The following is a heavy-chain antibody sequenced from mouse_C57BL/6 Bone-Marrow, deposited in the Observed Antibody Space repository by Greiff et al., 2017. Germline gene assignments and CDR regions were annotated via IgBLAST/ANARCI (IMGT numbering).Heavy chain of an antibody. D-gene: IGHD4-1*02. V-gene: IGHV1-81*01. Sequence: QVQLQQSGAELARPGASVKLSCKASGYTFTSYGISWVKQRTGQGLEWVGEIYPRSGNTYYNEKFKGKATLTADKSSSTAYMELRSLTSEDSAVYFCAFQLGPWFAYWGQGTLVTVSA. CDR3: AFQLGPWFAY. J-gene: IGHJ3*01. CDR1: GYTFTSYG. CDR2: IYPRSGNT.